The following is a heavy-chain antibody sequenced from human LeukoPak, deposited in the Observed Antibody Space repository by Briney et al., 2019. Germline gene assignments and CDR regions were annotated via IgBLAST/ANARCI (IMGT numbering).Heavy chain of an antibody. CDR3: ARLPYGSGHIDP. J-gene: IGHJ5*02. D-gene: IGHD3-10*01. CDR2: IYYSGTT. V-gene: IGHV4-39*02. Sequence: PSETLSLPCIVSGGSVTASNSYWGWIRQPPGRGLEWIGIIYYSGTTYYTPSLKSRVTISVDTSKNHFSLKLSSVTAADTAVYYCARLPYGSGHIDPWGQGTLVTVSS. CDR1: GGSVTASNSY.